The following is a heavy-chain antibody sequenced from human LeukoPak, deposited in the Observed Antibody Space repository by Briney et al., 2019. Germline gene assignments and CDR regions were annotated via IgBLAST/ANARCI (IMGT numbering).Heavy chain of an antibody. Sequence: GGSLTLSWGVSGFIFANYAMSGVRQAPGKGLEWVSVIIGSSGSTFYADSVKGRFTISRDKSKNTLYLQMNSLRAEDTAVYYCAKGGYDYVEMGYFDYWGQGTLVTVSP. CDR1: GFIFANYA. D-gene: IGHD5-12*01. CDR3: AKGGYDYVEMGYFDY. CDR2: IIGSSGST. V-gene: IGHV3-23*01. J-gene: IGHJ4*02.